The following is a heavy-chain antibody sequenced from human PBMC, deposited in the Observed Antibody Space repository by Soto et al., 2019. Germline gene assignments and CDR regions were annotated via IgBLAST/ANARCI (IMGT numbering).Heavy chain of an antibody. CDR1: GGSISSYY. V-gene: IGHV4-59*04. CDR2: IYYSGST. J-gene: IGHJ6*02. Sequence: SETLSLTCTVSGGSISSYYWSWIRQPPGKGLEWIGYIYYSGSTYYNPSLKSRVTISVDTSKNQFSLKLSSVTAADTAVYYCASISGSYYFYYGMDVWGQGTTVTVSS. D-gene: IGHD1-26*01. CDR3: ASISGSYYFYYGMDV.